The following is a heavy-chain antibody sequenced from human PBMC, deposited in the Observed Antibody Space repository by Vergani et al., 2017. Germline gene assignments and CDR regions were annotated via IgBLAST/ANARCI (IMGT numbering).Heavy chain of an antibody. D-gene: IGHD6-6*01. CDR1: GYSFTSYW. V-gene: IGHV5-51*01. J-gene: IGHJ4*02. CDR3: AGGRRYSSSTTPYFDY. CDR2: IYPGDSDT. Sequence: EVQLVQSGAEVKKPGESLKISCKGSGYSFTSYWIGWVRQMPGKGLEWMGTIYPGDSDTRYSPHFQGQVTIPADKSISTAYLQWSSLKASDTAMYYCAGGRRYSSSTTPYFDYWGQGTLVTVSS.